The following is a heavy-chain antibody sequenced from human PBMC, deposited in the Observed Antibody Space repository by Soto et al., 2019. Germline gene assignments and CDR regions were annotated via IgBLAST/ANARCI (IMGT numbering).Heavy chain of an antibody. J-gene: IGHJ4*02. D-gene: IGHD2-2*01. CDR3: ARPDFCSSTSCYPFFDY. V-gene: IGHV1-18*01. Sequence: VQLVQSGAEVKKPGASVKVSCKASGYTFITYGIGWVRQAPGQGLEWMGWISGYNGNTNYAQKFQGRVTMTTDTSASTAYMELRNLRSDDTGVYYCARPDFCSSTSCYPFFDYWGQGTLVTVSS. CDR2: ISGYNGNT. CDR1: GYTFITYG.